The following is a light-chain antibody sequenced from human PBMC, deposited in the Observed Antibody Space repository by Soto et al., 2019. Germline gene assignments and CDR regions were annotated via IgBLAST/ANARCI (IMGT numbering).Light chain of an antibody. V-gene: IGLV2-14*01. CDR3: TSYTTTSPVL. CDR1: STDIGLYNY. CDR2: EVS. Sequence: QSALTQPASVSGSPGQSVTISCTGTSTDIGLYNYVSWYQQRPGKVPKLIIYEVSNRPSGVSDRFSGSKSGNPASLTISGLQAEDDADYYCTSYTTTSPVLFGGGTKLTVL. J-gene: IGLJ2*01.